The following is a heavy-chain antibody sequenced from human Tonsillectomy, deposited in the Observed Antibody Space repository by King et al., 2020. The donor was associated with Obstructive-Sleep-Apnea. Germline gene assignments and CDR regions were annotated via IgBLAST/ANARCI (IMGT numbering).Heavy chain of an antibody. Sequence: VQLQESGPGLVKPSETLSLTCSVSGDSISNYCWSWIRQPPGKGLEWIGYMYYSGSTNYNPSLKSRVTISVDTSKNQLSLNLNSVTAADTAVYYCAGCTYYYILTGYYIGPFDIWGQGTMVTVSS. V-gene: IGHV4-59*08. CDR3: AGCTYYYILTGYYIGPFDI. J-gene: IGHJ3*02. D-gene: IGHD3-9*01. CDR2: MYYSGST. CDR1: GDSISNYC.